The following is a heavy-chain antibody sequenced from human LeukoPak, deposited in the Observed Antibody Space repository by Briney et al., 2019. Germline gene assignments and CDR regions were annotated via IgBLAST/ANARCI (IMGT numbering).Heavy chain of an antibody. V-gene: IGHV4-59*08. CDR3: ARLIVRSSSFFDY. Sequence: SETLSLTCTVSGGSITSYYWSWIRQPPGKGLEWIAYIYYSGSTYYNPSLKSRVTISVDTSKNQFSLKLSSVTAADTAVYYCARLIVRSSSFFDYWGQGTLVTVSS. CDR1: GGSITSYY. J-gene: IGHJ4*02. CDR2: IYYSGST. D-gene: IGHD6-6*01.